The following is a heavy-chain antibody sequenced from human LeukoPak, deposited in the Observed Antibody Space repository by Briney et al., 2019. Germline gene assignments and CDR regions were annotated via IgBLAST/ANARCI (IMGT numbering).Heavy chain of an antibody. CDR2: ISWDGGST. Sequence: HSGGSLRLSCAASGFTFDDYAMHWVRQAPGKGLEWVSLISWDGGSTYYADSVKGRFTISRDNSKNSLYLQMNSLRAEDTALYYCAKDIGDQLLQLDYWSRGTLVTVSS. CDR3: AKDIGDQLLQLDY. D-gene: IGHD2-2*01. V-gene: IGHV3-43D*04. CDR1: GFTFDDYA. J-gene: IGHJ4*02.